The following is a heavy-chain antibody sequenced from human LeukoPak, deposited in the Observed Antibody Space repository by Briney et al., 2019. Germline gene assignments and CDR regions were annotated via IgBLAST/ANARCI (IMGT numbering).Heavy chain of an antibody. CDR1: GYPFTAFS. D-gene: IGHD3-16*01. CDR3: PRDWAHGSFDL. V-gene: IGHV1-46*01. CDR2: INPGIFTT. Sequence: ASVKVSCKALGYPFTAFSLHWVRQAPGQGPEWMAIINPGIFTTTYAQKLQDRITVTSDTSTATVYMELRSLRLEDTAVYFCPRDWAHGSFDLWGQGTLVTVSS. J-gene: IGHJ4*02.